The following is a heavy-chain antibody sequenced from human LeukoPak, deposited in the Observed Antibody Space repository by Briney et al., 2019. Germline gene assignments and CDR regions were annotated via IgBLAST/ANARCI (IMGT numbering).Heavy chain of an antibody. CDR2: ISSSGSTI. V-gene: IGHV3-11*01. CDR1: GFTFSDYY. Sequence: GTSLRLSCAASGFTFSDYYMSWIRQAPGKGLEWVSYISSSGSTIYYADSVKGRFTISRDNAKNSLYLQMNSLRAEDTAVYYCAREPPPDYGDYEDYWGQGTLVTVSS. D-gene: IGHD4-17*01. J-gene: IGHJ4*02. CDR3: AREPPPDYGDYEDY.